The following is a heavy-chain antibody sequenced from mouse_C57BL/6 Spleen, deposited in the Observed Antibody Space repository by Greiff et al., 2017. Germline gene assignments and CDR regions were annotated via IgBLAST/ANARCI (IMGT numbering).Heavy chain of an antibody. Sequence: VQLQQSGPGLVKPSQSLSLTCSVTGYSITSGYYWNWIRQFPGNKLEWMGYISYDGSNNYNPSLKNRISITRDTSKNQFFLKLNSVTTEDTATYYCARNYGSSYVYAMDYWGQGTSVTVSS. CDR2: ISYDGSN. V-gene: IGHV3-6*01. J-gene: IGHJ4*01. CDR3: ARNYGSSYVYAMDY. D-gene: IGHD1-1*01. CDR1: GYSITSGYY.